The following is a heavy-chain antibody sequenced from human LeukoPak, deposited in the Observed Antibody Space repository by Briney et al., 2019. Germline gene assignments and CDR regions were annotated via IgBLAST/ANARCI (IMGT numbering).Heavy chain of an antibody. CDR1: GYTFTGYY. V-gene: IGHV1-2*02. Sequence: ASVKVSCKASGYTFTGYYMHWVRQAPGQGLEWMGWINPNSGGTNYAQKFQGRVTMTRDTSISTAYMELSRLRSDDTAVYYCARAYCSSTSCYLRGPRDAFDIWGQGTMVTVSS. CDR3: ARAYCSSTSCYLRGPRDAFDI. D-gene: IGHD2-2*01. J-gene: IGHJ3*02. CDR2: INPNSGGT.